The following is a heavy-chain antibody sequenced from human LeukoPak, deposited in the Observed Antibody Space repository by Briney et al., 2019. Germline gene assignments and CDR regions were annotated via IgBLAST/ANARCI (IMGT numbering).Heavy chain of an antibody. D-gene: IGHD1-14*01. CDR2: INSDGSST. J-gene: IGHJ3*02. CDR3: ARDREREPDAFDI. V-gene: IGHV3-74*01. Sequence: GGSLRLSCAASGFTFSSYWMHWVRQAPGKGLVWVSRINSDGSSTSHADSVKGRFTISRDNAKNTLYLQMNSLRAEDTAVYYCARDREREPDAFDIWGQGTMVTVSS. CDR1: GFTFSSYW.